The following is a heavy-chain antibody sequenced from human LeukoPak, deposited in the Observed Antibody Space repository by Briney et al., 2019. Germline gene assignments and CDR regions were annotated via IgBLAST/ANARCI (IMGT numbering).Heavy chain of an antibody. D-gene: IGHD6-13*01. Sequence: PSETLSLTCTVSGGSISSYYWGWIRQPPGKGLEWIGYIYYSGSTNYNPSLKSRVTISVDTSKNQFSLKLSSVTAADTAVYYCARQLGIAAADFDYWGQGTLVTVSS. J-gene: IGHJ4*02. CDR2: IYYSGST. CDR1: GGSISSYY. CDR3: ARQLGIAAADFDY. V-gene: IGHV4-59*08.